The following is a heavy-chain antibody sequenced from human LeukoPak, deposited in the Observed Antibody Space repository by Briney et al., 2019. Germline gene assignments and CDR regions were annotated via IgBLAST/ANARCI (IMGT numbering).Heavy chain of an antibody. CDR3: AKGDEVTGGYFDY. J-gene: IGHJ4*02. D-gene: IGHD7-27*01. V-gene: IGHV3-23*01. CDR2: ISGSGGST. CDR1: GFTFSSYA. Sequence: PGGSLRLSCAASGFTFSSYAMTWVRQAPGKGLEWVSAISGSGGSTYYADSVKGRFTISRDNSKNTLYLQMNNLRAEDTAVYYCAKGDEVTGGYFDYWGQGTLVTVSS.